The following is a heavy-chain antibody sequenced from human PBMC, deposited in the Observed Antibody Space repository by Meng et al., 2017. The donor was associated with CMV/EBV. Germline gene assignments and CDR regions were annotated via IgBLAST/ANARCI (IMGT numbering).Heavy chain of an antibody. CDR1: GFTFSDYY. CDR2: ISSSGSTI. D-gene: IGHD3-3*01. J-gene: IGHJ6*02. V-gene: IGHV3-11*01. CDR3: ARGYYDFWSGYSGHYYYGMDV. Sequence: GGSLRLSCAASGFTFSDYYMSWIRQAPGKGLEWVSYISSSGSTIYYADSVKGRFTISRDNAKNSLYLQMNSLRAEDTAVYYCARGYYDFWSGYSGHYYYGMDVWGQGTTVTVSS.